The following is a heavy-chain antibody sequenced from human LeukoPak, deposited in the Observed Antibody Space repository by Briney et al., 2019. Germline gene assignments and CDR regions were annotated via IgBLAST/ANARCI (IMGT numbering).Heavy chain of an antibody. V-gene: IGHV3-30*04. CDR2: ISYDGSNK. Sequence: PGGSLRLACAASGFTFSSYAMHWVRQAPGKGLEWVAVISYDGSNKYYADSVKGRFTISRDNSKNTLYLQMNSLRAEDTAVYYCARGHFSLAGATIEAVNWFDPWGQGTLVTVSS. CDR3: ARGHFSLAGATIEAVNWFDP. J-gene: IGHJ5*02. CDR1: GFTFSSYA. D-gene: IGHD1-26*01.